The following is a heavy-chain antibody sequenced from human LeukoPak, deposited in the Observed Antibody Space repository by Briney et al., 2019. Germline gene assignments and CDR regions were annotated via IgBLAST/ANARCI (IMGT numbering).Heavy chain of an antibody. J-gene: IGHJ5*02. CDR1: GYTFTSYG. CDR3: ARDLRNWNYDRWFDP. CDR2: ISAYNGNT. V-gene: IGHV1-18*01. D-gene: IGHD1-7*01. Sequence: ASVKVSCKASGYTFTSYGIIWVRQAPGQGLEWMGWISAYNGNTNYAQKLQGRVTMTTDTSTSTAYMELRSLRSDDTAVYYCARDLRNWNYDRWFDPWGQGTLVTVSS.